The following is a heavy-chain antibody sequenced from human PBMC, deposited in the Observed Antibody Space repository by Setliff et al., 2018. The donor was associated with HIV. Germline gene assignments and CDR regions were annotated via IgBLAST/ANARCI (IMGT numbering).Heavy chain of an antibody. Sequence: ASVKVSCKASGYTFTSYAMHWVRQAPGQRLEWLGWINAVNGNTKYSQKFQGRVTITRDTSASTAYMELSSLRSEDTAVYYCLVYCSTTNCCPRDSDSWGQGTTNCSPREYGQWGQGTQVTVSS. D-gene: IGHD2-2*01. CDR2: INAVNGNT. V-gene: IGHV1-3*01. CDR3: LVYCSTTNCCPRDSDSWGQGTTNCSPREYGQ. CDR1: GYTFTSYA. J-gene: IGHJ4*02.